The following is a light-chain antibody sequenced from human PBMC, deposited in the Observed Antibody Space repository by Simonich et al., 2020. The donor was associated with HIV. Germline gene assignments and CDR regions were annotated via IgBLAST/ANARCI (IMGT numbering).Light chain of an antibody. J-gene: IGKJ4*01. CDR3: QQFNSFPLT. CDR2: AAS. Sequence: DIQMTQSPSSLSASVGDRVTITCRASQSIIDWLAWYQQKPGKAPKLLIYAASSLQSGVPSRFSGSGSGTDFTLTISSLQPEDFATYYCQQFNSFPLTFGGGTEVEIK. CDR1: QSIIDW. V-gene: IGKV1-12*01.